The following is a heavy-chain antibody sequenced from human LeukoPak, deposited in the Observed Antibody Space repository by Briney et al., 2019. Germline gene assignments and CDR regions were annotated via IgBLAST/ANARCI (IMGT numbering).Heavy chain of an antibody. J-gene: IGHJ5*02. CDR3: ARRIAAAPMSWFDP. D-gene: IGHD6-13*01. V-gene: IGHV4-61*02. CDR2: IYTSGST. Sequence: SQTLAPTCTVSGGSISSGSYYWSWIRQPAGKGLEWIGRIYTSGSTNYNPSLKSRVTISVDTSKHQFSLKLSSVTAADTAVYYCARRIAAAPMSWFDPWGQGTLVTVSS. CDR1: GGSISSGSYY.